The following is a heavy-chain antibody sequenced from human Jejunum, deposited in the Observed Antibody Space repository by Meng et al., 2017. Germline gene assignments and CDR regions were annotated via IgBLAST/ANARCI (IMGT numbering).Heavy chain of an antibody. V-gene: IGHV3-7*01. CDR1: GFSFNTYW. D-gene: IGHD3-10*01. CDR2: IKQDGSEE. CDR3: ARSLVPWYGYYGLDV. Sequence: GGPLRLSCAASGFSFNTYWMSWVRQSPGKGLEWVANIKQDGSEEYYVDSVKGRFTISRDNAKKSLYLQMNSLRAEDTAVFYCARSLVPWYGYYGLDVWGQGTTVTVSS. J-gene: IGHJ6*02.